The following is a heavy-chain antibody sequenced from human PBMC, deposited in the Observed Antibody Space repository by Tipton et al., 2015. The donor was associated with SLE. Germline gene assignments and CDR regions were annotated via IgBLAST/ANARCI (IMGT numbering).Heavy chain of an antibody. CDR2: IYFTGST. CDR1: GGSISGHY. V-gene: IGHV4-59*11. Sequence: TLSLTCTVSGGSISGHYWSWIRQPRGKGLEWIGYIYFTGSTSFHPSLKSRATISLDTARNEFSLKLSSVTAADTAVYYCARGGDYIWGSYRGGYYFDYWGQGTLVTVSS. CDR3: ARGGDYIWGSYRGGYYFDY. D-gene: IGHD3-16*02. J-gene: IGHJ4*02.